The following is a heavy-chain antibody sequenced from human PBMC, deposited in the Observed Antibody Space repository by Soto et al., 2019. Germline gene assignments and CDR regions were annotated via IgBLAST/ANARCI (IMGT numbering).Heavy chain of an antibody. Sequence: QVQLVQSGAEVKKPGSSVKVSCKASGGTFSSYTISWVRQAPGQGLEWMGRIIPILGIANYAQKFQGRVTITADKSTSTANMELSSVRSEDTAVYYCARHGASAPSGIWGQGTMVTVSS. V-gene: IGHV1-69*02. CDR1: GGTFSSYT. D-gene: IGHD1-26*01. J-gene: IGHJ3*02. CDR3: ARHGASAPSGI. CDR2: IIPILGIA.